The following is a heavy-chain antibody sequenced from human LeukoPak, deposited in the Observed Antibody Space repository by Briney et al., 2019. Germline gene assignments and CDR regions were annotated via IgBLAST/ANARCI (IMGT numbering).Heavy chain of an antibody. CDR2: INPNSGGT. D-gene: IGHD3-10*01. CDR1: GYTFTGYY. Sequence: GASVKVSCKASGYTFTGYYMHWVRQAPGQGLEWMGWINPNSGGTNYAQKFQGRVTMTRDTSISTAYMELSRLRSDDTAVYYCARDYYGSGSYYRSLYFDYWGQGTLVTVSS. J-gene: IGHJ4*02. V-gene: IGHV1-2*02. CDR3: ARDYYGSGSYYRSLYFDY.